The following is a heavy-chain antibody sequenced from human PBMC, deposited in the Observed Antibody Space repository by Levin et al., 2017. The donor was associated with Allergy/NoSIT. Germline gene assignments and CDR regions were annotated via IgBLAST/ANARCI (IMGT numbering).Heavy chain of an antibody. CDR3: AKEGRAYPDY. CDR1: GFTFSSYG. Sequence: PGGSLRLSCAASGFTFSSYGMHWVRQAPGKGLEWVAVISYDGSNKYYADSVKGRFTISRDNSKNTLYLQMNSLRAEDTAVYYCAKEGRAYPDYWGQGTLVTVSS. J-gene: IGHJ4*02. CDR2: ISYDGSNK. V-gene: IGHV3-30*18.